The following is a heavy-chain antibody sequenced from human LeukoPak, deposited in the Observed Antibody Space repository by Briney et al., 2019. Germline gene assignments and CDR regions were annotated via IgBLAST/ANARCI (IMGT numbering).Heavy chain of an antibody. D-gene: IGHD3-16*01. CDR1: GGSISSYY. J-gene: IGHJ4*02. V-gene: IGHV4-4*07. CDR3: VRDVGADVWGMFYFDY. Sequence: SETLSLTCTVSGGSISSYYWSWIRQPAGKGLEWIGRIYTSGSTNYNPSLKSRVTISVDKSKNRFSLKLSSVTAADTAVYYCVRDVGADVWGMFYFDYWGQGTLVTVSS. CDR2: IYTSGST.